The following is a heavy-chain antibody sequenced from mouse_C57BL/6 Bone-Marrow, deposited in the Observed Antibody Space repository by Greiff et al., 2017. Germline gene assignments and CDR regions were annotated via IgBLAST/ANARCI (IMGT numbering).Heavy chain of an antibody. CDR3: ARSTTVYYYARDY. D-gene: IGHD1-1*01. CDR2: IDPSDSYT. J-gene: IGHJ4*01. V-gene: IGHV1-50*01. CDR1: GYTFPSYW. Sequence: VQLQQPGAELVKPGASVKLSCKASGYTFPSYWMQWVNQRPGQGLEWIGAIDPSDSYTNYNQKFKGKATLTVDTASSTAYMQLSSLTSEDSAVYYCARSTTVYYYARDYWGQGTSVTVSS.